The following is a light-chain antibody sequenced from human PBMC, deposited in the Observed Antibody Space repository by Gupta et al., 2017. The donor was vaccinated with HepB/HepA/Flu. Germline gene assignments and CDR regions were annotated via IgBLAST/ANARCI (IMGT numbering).Light chain of an antibody. CDR3: QHYECSPRHT. Sequence: DIVMTQSPDSLAVSRGERATLNCRSSQSVLYSSNNKNYLAWYQQKPGHPPKLLIYWASTRASGVPDRSSGSGSGTGFTLTISIRQVEYVAVYYCQHYECSPRHTFGRGTKLEIK. CDR1: QSVLYSSNNKNY. V-gene: IGKV4-1*01. CDR2: WAS. J-gene: IGKJ4*01.